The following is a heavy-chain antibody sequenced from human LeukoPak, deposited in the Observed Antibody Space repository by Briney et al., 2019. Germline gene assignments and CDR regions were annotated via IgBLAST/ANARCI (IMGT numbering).Heavy chain of an antibody. J-gene: IGHJ4*02. CDR3: ARGGYPRYFDY. CDR1: GGSFSGYY. Sequence: SETLSLTCAVYGGSFSGYYWSWIRQPPGKGLEWIGEINHSGSTNYNSSLKSRVTISVDTSKNQFSLKLSSVTAADTAVYYCARGGYPRYFDYWGQGTLVTVSS. V-gene: IGHV4-34*01. CDR2: INHSGST. D-gene: IGHD3-10*01.